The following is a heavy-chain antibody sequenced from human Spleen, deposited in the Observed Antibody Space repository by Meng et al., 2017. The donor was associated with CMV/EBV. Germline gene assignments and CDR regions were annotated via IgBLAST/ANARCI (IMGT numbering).Heavy chain of an antibody. Sequence: SETLSLTCTVSGGSISSSSYYWGWIRQPPGKGLEWIGSIYYSGSTYYNPSLKSRVTISVDTSKNQFSLKLSSVTAADTAVYYCARLYRGYNWNYDYYYGMDVWGQGPTVTVSS. CDR2: IYYSGST. CDR1: GGSISSSSYY. D-gene: IGHD1-20*01. J-gene: IGHJ6*02. CDR3: ARLYRGYNWNYDYYYGMDV. V-gene: IGHV4-39*01.